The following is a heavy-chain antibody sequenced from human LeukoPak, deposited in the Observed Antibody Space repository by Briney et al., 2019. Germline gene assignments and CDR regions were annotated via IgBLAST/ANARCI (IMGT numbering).Heavy chain of an antibody. CDR3: ASGAYYDFWSGYYTLDY. V-gene: IGHV1-69*01. CDR1: GGTFSSYA. D-gene: IGHD3-3*01. CDR2: IIPIFGTA. Sequence: SVKVSCKASGGTFSSYAISWVRQAPGQGLEWMGGIIPIFGTANYAQKFQGRVTITADESTSTAYMELSSLRSEDTAVYYCASGAYYDFWSGYYTLDYWGQGTLVTVSS. J-gene: IGHJ4*02.